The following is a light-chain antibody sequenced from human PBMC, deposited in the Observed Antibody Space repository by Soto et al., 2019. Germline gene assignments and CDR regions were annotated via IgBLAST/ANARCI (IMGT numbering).Light chain of an antibody. CDR2: KTS. CDR1: QNIVNW. CDR3: QQYDSHPMYT. J-gene: IGKJ2*01. V-gene: IGKV1-5*03. Sequence: DIQMTQSPSTLSASVGDRVTITCRARQNIVNWLAWYQQKPGKAPNPLIYKTSTLQRGVPSRFSGSGSGTEFTLTISSLQPDDFATYYCQQYDSHPMYTFGQGTKVEI.